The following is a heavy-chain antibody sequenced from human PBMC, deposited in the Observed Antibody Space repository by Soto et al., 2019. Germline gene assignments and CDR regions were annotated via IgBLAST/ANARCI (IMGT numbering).Heavy chain of an antibody. CDR1: GFNFGNFA. Sequence: QLVESGGGMVPPGKSLRLSCTGSGFNFGNFAVHWVRQTPVKGLEWVAVISSHGRHQYYSDSVKGRFTISRDNSNNTVHLQLSSLRLEDTAVYYCAKDLGSGGWEYFDHWGQGTLVTVSS. CDR2: ISSHGRHQ. V-gene: IGHV3-30*18. D-gene: IGHD6-19*01. J-gene: IGHJ4*02. CDR3: AKDLGSGGWEYFDH.